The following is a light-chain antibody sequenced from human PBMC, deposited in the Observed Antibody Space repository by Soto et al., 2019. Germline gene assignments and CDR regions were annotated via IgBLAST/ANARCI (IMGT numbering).Light chain of an antibody. V-gene: IGLV1-44*01. CDR3: AAWDDSLNGWV. CDR2: SNN. CDR1: SSNIGSNT. Sequence: QSVLTQPHSASGTPGQRVTISCSGSSSNIGSNTVSWYQQLPGTAPKLLIYSNNQRPSGVPDRFSGSKSGTSASLAISGLQSEYEADYYCAAWDDSLNGWVFGGGTKLTVL. J-gene: IGLJ3*02.